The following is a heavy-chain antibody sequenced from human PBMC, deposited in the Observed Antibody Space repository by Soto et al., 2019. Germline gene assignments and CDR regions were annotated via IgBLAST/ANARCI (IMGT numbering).Heavy chain of an antibody. D-gene: IGHD6-19*01. V-gene: IGHV1-46*01. CDR3: ARDANSSGWYYYYYCGMDV. J-gene: IGHJ6*02. Sequence: GASVKVSCKASGYTFTSYYMHWVRQAPGQGLEWMGIINPSGGSTSYAQKFQGRVTMTRDTSTSTVYMELSSLRSEDTAVYYCARDANSSGWYYYYYCGMDVWGQGTTVTVSS. CDR1: GYTFTSYY. CDR2: INPSGGST.